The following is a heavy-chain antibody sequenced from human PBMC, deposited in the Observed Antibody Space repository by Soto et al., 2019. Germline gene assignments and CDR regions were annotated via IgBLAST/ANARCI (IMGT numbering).Heavy chain of an antibody. CDR2: IRGFSPYT. V-gene: IGHV3-21*01. Sequence: XESLTLSCIVSGSSFRTYNMNCGRRAPGKGLEWVSGIRGFSPYTFYAESVKGRFTISRDNAKNSLDLQMDSLRAEDTAVYYCARDRGYDAHDYYYNAMDVWGQGTTVTVSS. J-gene: IGHJ6*02. CDR3: ARDRGYDAHDYYYNAMDV. CDR1: GSSFRTYN. D-gene: IGHD3-10*01.